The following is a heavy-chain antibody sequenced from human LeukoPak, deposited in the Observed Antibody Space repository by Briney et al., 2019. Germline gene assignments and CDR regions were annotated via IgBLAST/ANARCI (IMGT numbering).Heavy chain of an antibody. CDR1: GYNFTRYW. D-gene: IGHD3-10*02. CDR2: IYPGDSDT. J-gene: IGHJ4*02. Sequence: GGSLKISWKGSGYNFTRYWIGWVRQLPGKGLEWMGIIYPGDSDTRYSPSFQGQVTISADKSISTAYLQWSSLKASDTAMTYCALFVDHRYDYWGQGTLVTVSS. V-gene: IGHV5-51*01. CDR3: ALFVDHRYDY.